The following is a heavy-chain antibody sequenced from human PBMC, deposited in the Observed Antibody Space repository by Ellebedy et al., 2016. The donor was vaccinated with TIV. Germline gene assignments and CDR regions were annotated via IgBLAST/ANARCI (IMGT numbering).Heavy chain of an antibody. CDR2: IKEDGSEK. CDR3: ARDRYGDYYFDY. Sequence: GESLKISXAASGFTFSSYWMTWVRQAPGKGLEWVANIKEDGSEKYYVDSVKGRFTISRDNAKNSLCLQMNSLRAEDTAVYYCARDRYGDYYFDYWGQGILVTVSS. D-gene: IGHD4-17*01. V-gene: IGHV3-7*03. CDR1: GFTFSSYW. J-gene: IGHJ4*02.